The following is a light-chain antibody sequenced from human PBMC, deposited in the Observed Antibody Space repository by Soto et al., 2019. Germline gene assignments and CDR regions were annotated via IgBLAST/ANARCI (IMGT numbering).Light chain of an antibody. CDR3: QQRSGWPRT. CDR1: QSVNSN. J-gene: IGKJ2*01. V-gene: IGKV3-11*01. CDR2: DAS. Sequence: EIVLTQSPATLSLSPGERATLSCRASQSVNSNLDWFQQKPGQAPRLLIYDASNRATGIPARFSGSGSGTGFSLTISSLEPEDFAVYYCQQRSGWPRTFGQGTKLEIK.